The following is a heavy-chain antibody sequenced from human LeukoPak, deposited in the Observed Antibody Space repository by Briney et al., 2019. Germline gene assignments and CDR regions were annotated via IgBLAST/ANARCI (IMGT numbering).Heavy chain of an antibody. J-gene: IGHJ4*02. CDR2: ITPIFGTA. D-gene: IGHD2-2*01. V-gene: IGHV1-69*05. CDR3: ARGDCSSTSCYGMFDY. CDR1: GGTFSSYA. Sequence: SVKVSCKASGGTFSSYAISWVRQAPGQGLEWMGGITPIFGTANYAQKFQGRVTITTDESTSTAYMELSSLRSEDTAVYYCARGDCSSTSCYGMFDYWGQGTLVTVSS.